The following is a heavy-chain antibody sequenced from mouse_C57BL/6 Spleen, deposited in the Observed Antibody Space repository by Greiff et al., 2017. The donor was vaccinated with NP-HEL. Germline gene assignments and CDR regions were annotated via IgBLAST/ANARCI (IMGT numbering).Heavy chain of an antibody. CDR1: GYTFTDYY. CDR3: ARSYYGNYDYYAMDY. CDR2: INPYNGGT. D-gene: IGHD2-10*01. V-gene: IGHV1-19*01. Sequence: EVKLMESGPVLVKPGASVKMSCKASGYTFTDYYMNWVKQSHGKSLEWIVVINPYNGGTSYNPKFKGNATLTVDKSSSTAYMELNSLTSEDSAVYYCARSYYGNYDYYAMDYWGQGTSVTVSS. J-gene: IGHJ4*01.